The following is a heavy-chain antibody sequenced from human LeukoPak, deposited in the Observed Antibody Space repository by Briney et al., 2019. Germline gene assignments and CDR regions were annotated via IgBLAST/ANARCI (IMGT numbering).Heavy chain of an antibody. CDR2: ISDSGGST. J-gene: IGHJ4*02. V-gene: IGHV3-23*01. D-gene: IGHD3-10*02. Sequence: GGSLRLSCAASGFTFSTYAMSWVRQAPGKGLEWVSTISDSGGSTYYADSVKGRFTISRDNSKNTLYLQMNSRRAEDTAVYYCARSGGHVFDYWGQGTLVTVSS. CDR3: ARSGGHVFDY. CDR1: GFTFSTYA.